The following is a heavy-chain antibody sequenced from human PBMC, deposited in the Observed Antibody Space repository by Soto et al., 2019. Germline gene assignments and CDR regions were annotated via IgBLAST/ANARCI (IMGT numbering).Heavy chain of an antibody. D-gene: IGHD2-2*01. CDR3: ARGYCTSTSCAGWYGMDV. CDR1: GFTFSSYA. J-gene: IGHJ6*02. V-gene: IGHV3-64*01. CDR2: ISSNGGST. Sequence: EVQLVESGGGLVQPGGSLRLSCAASGFTFSSYAMHWVRQAPGKGLEYVSAISSNGGSTYYANSMKGRFTTSRDNSNNTLYLQMGSLRADDMAVYYCARGYCTSTSCAGWYGMDVWGQGTTVTVSS.